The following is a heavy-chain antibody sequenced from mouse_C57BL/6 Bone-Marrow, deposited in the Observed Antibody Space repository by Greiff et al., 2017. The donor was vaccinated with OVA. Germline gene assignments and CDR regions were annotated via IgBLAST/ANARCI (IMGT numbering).Heavy chain of an antibody. V-gene: IGHV5-17*01. CDR3: ATGTGDY. CDR2: ISSGSSTI. Sequence: DVMLVESGGGLVKPGGSLKLSCAASGFTFSDYGMHWVRQAPEKGLEWVAYISSGSSTIYYADTVKGRFTISRDNAKNTLFLQMTSVRSGDTAMYYCATGTGDYWGQGTTLTVSS. J-gene: IGHJ2*01. CDR1: GFTFSDYG. D-gene: IGHD4-1*01.